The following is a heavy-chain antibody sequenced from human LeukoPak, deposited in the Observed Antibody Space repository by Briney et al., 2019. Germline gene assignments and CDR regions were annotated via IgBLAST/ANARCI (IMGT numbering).Heavy chain of an antibody. J-gene: IGHJ3*02. CDR1: GGSFSGYY. Sequence: SETLSLTCAVYGGSFSGYYWSWIRHPAGKGREWIGRIYTSGSTNYNPSLKSRITMSVDTSKNQFSLKLSSVTAADTAVYYCARRKWELDHDAFDIWGQGTMVTVSS. V-gene: IGHV4-59*10. CDR3: ARRKWELDHDAFDI. D-gene: IGHD1-26*01. CDR2: IYTSGST.